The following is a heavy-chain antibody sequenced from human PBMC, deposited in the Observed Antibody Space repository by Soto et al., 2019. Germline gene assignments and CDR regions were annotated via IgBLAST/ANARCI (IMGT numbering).Heavy chain of an antibody. V-gene: IGHV1-69*13. Sequence: SVKVSFKASGGTFSSYAISWVRQAPGQGLEWMGGIIPIFGTANYAQKFQGRVTITADESTSTAYMELSSLRSEDTAVYYCASSYCSSTSCYLGYWGQGTLVTVSS. CDR2: IIPIFGTA. D-gene: IGHD2-2*01. CDR3: ASSYCSSTSCYLGY. J-gene: IGHJ4*02. CDR1: GGTFSSYA.